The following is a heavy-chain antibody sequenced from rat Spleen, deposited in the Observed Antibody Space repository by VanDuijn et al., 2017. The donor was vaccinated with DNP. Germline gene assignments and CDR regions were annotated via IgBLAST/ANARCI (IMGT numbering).Heavy chain of an antibody. CDR3: ASLDGYLY. J-gene: IGHJ2*01. V-gene: IGHV5-22*01. CDR1: GFTFSDSY. D-gene: IGHD1-12*03. CDR2: ISYDGSRT. Sequence: EVRLVESGGDLVQPGRSLKLSCAASGFTFSDSYMAWVRQAPTKGLEWVASISYDGSRTYYRDSMKGRFTISRDNAKSTLYLQMDSLRSEDTATYYCASLDGYLYWGQGVMVTVSS.